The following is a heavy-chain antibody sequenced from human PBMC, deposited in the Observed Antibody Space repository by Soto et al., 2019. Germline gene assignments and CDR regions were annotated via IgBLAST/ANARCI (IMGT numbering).Heavy chain of an antibody. J-gene: IGHJ6*02. D-gene: IGHD6-19*01. CDR1: GGTPSNSA. Sequence: QVQLVQSGAEVKKPGSSVRVSCKASGGTPSNSAFSWVRQAPGQGLEWMGGIIPVFGIVKYAQNLEGRVTIIGAESTNTAYMELSGLRYEDRAVYYCASGRIVEVGSRADYGMDGWGQGATVTVS. CDR2: IIPVFGIV. V-gene: IGHV1-69*01. CDR3: ASGRIVEVGSRADYGMDG.